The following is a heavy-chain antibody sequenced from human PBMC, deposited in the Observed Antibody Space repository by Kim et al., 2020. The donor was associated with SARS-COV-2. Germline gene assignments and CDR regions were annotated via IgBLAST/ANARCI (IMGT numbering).Heavy chain of an antibody. D-gene: IGHD6-13*01. CDR3: ARPPGGSWYYYGMDV. CDR1: GFTFSSYS. V-gene: IGHV3-21*01. CDR2: ISSSSSYI. Sequence: GGSLRLSCAASGFTFSSYSMNWVRQAPGKGLEWVSSISSSSSYIYYADSVKGRFTISRDNAKNSLYLQMNSLRAEDTAVYYCARPPGGSWYYYGMDVWGQGTTVTVSS. J-gene: IGHJ6*02.